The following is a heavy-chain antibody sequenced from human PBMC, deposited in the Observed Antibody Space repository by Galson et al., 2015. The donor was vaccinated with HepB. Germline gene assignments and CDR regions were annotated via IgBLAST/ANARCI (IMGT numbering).Heavy chain of an antibody. J-gene: IGHJ4*02. CDR2: ISGSGDST. D-gene: IGHD6-19*01. CDR3: AQSNSGWYRFDY. Sequence: SLRLSCAASGFTFSSYAMSWVRQAPGKGLEWVSAISGSGDSTYYADSVKGRFTISRDNSKNTLYLQMNSLRAGDTAVYYCAQSNSGWYRFDYWGQGTLVTVSS. V-gene: IGHV3-23*01. CDR1: GFTFSSYA.